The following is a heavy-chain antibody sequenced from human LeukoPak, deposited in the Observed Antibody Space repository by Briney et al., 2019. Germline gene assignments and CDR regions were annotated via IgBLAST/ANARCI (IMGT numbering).Heavy chain of an antibody. CDR3: AKALGYPAYYFDS. Sequence: GGSLRLSCAASGFTFSRTAMSWVRQAPGKGLEWVSTINAVAFTTTYSDSVKGRFTISRDNSRNTLSLQMNSLRADDTAIYYCAKALGYPAYYFDSWSQGALVTVSS. CDR2: INAVAFTT. V-gene: IGHV3-23*01. J-gene: IGHJ4*02. CDR1: GFTFSRTA. D-gene: IGHD5-18*01.